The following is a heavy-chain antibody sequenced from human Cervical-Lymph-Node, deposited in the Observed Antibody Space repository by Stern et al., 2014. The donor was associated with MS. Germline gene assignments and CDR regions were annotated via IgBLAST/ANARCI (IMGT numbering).Heavy chain of an antibody. CDR1: GFTFSAYA. CDR3: ARDKYYYDSSGYYSM. D-gene: IGHD3-22*01. J-gene: IGHJ4*02. CDR2: ISYDGSNK. Sequence: VQLEESGGGVVQPGRSLRLSCAASGFTFSAYAMHWVRQAPGKGLEWVAFISYDGSNKYYADSVKGRFTISRDNSKNTLSLQMNSLRAEDTAVYYCARDKYYYDSSGYYSMWGQGTLVTVSS. V-gene: IGHV3-30-3*01.